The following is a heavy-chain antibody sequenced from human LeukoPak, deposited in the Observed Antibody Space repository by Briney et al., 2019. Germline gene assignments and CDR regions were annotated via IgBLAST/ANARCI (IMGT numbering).Heavy chain of an antibody. Sequence: SETLSLTCVVSSYSISSGYYWGWIRQPPGKGLEWIGSIYYSGSTYYNPSLKSRVTISVDTSKNQFSLKLSSVTAADTAVYYCASRGSHYWFDPWGQGTLVTVSS. CDR2: IYYSGST. D-gene: IGHD1-26*01. CDR3: ASRGSHYWFDP. CDR1: SYSISSGYY. J-gene: IGHJ5*02. V-gene: IGHV4-38-2*01.